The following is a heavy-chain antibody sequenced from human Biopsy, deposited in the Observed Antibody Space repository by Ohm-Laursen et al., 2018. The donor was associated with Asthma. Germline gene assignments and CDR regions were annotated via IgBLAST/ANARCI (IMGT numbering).Heavy chain of an antibody. CDR2: ISVYNGNT. CDR3: ERAVDYSHYYGIDV. Sequence: ASVKVSCKASGYTFNSAGITWVRQAPGQGLEWMGWISVYNGNTKVAQKLQDRVTMITGTSTSTAYMELRSLRSDDTAVYFCERAVDYSHYYGIDVWGQGTTVTVS. J-gene: IGHJ6*02. V-gene: IGHV1-18*01. CDR1: GYTFNSAG. D-gene: IGHD3-10*01.